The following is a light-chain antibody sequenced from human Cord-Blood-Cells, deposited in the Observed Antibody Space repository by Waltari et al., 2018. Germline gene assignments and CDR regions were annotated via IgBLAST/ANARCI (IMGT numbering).Light chain of an antibody. J-gene: IGKJ4*02. Sequence: DIQMSQSPSSLSASVGDRVTITCRASQSISSYVNWYQQKPGEAPKLLVYAASRLQIGVPARFSGGGSGRDVTLPISSLQPEDVATNYGQQSYSTPLTFGVGTKVEIK. CDR2: AAS. V-gene: IGKV1-39*01. CDR1: QSISSY. CDR3: QQSYSTPLT.